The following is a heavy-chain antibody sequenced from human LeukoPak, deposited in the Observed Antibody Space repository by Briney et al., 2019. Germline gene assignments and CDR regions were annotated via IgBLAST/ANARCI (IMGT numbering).Heavy chain of an antibody. CDR2: IFYRGSI. CDR3: ARGVVLGQDDAFDI. V-gene: IGHV4-59*12. J-gene: IGHJ3*02. CDR1: SGSISNYY. Sequence: SETLSLTCTVSSGSISNYYWSWIRQPPGKGLEWIGYIFYRGSIDYSPSLQSRVTISVDTSKNHLSLRLTSVTAADTAVYFCARGVVLGQDDAFDIWGRGTMVTVSS. D-gene: IGHD3/OR15-3a*01.